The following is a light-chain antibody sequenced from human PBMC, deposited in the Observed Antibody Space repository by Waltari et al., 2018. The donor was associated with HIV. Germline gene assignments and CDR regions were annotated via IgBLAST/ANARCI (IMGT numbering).Light chain of an antibody. J-gene: IGKJ2*01. Sequence: DIVMTQSPLSVPVTARETASISCRSSQSLLHSNGYNYLDWYLQKPGQSPQLLIYLSSNRDSGLPDRFSGSGSGTDFTLKISRVEAEDVGVYYCMQALQSPYTFGQRTKLEIK. V-gene: IGKV2-28*01. CDR1: QSLLHSNGYNY. CDR2: LSS. CDR3: MQALQSPYT.